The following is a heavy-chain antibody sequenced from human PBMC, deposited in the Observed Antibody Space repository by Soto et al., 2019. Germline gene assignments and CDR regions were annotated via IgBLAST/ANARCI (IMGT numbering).Heavy chain of an antibody. D-gene: IGHD5-18*01. CDR2: ISSGGST. CDR3: ARAVDRAISDIWFDP. V-gene: IGHV4-4*07. Sequence: SESLSLTGTVSVGSIRDYYWSWIRQPAGKGLEWIGRISSGGSTNYNPSLKSRVTMSVDTSKNQFSLKLTNMDPLDTATYYCARAVDRAISDIWFDPWGQGTQVTVSS. J-gene: IGHJ5*02. CDR1: VGSIRDYY.